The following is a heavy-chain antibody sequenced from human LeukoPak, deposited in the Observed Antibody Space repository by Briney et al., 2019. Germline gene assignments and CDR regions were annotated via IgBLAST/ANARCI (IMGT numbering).Heavy chain of an antibody. CDR1: GFTFSSYA. J-gene: IGHJ1*01. D-gene: IGHD3-9*01. CDR2: ISGSGGST. CDR3: AKDVGSYPPLSGYPPLLGY. Sequence: PGGSLRLSCAASGFTFSSYAMSWVRQAPGKGLEWVSAISGSGGSTYYADSVKGRFTISRDNSKNTLYLQMNSLRAEATAGYYCAKDVGSYPPLSGYPPLLGYGGHGPLVPVSS. V-gene: IGHV3-23*01.